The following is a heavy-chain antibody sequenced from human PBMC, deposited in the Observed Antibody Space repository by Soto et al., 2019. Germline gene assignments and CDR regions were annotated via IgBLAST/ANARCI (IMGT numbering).Heavy chain of an antibody. D-gene: IGHD2-2*01. J-gene: IGHJ6*03. CDR1: GFTFSSYW. Sequence: GGSLRLSCAASGFTFSSYWMSWVRQAPGKGLEWVANIKQDGSEKYYVDSMKGRFTISRDNAKNSLYLQMNSLRAEDTAVYYCARDGVVVVPAAADFDYYYYMDVWGKGTTVTVSS. CDR2: IKQDGSEK. CDR3: ARDGVVVVPAAADFDYYYYMDV. V-gene: IGHV3-7*01.